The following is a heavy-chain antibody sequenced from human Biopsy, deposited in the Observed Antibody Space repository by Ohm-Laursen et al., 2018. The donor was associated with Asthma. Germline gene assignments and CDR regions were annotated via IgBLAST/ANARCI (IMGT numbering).Heavy chain of an antibody. Sequence: SVKVSCKASGGTFSNYPFTWVRQAPGQGLEWMGGIIPIFDTPNSAQKFQGRVTITADESTSTGYMEPSSLRSEDTAVYYCASSGGNYGFYGMDVWGQGTTVTASS. D-gene: IGHD4-11*01. CDR1: GGTFSNYP. V-gene: IGHV1-69*13. CDR2: IIPIFDTP. CDR3: ASSGGNYGFYGMDV. J-gene: IGHJ6*02.